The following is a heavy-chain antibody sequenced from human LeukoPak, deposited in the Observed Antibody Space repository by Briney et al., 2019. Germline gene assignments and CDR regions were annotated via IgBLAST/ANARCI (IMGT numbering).Heavy chain of an antibody. CDR2: IFSGGSI. CDR1: GFTVSSNY. V-gene: IGHV3-53*01. Sequence: GGSLRLSCAASGFTVSSNYMSWVRQAPGKGLEWVSAIFSGGSIYYADSVKGRFIISRDNFKNTLYLQMNSLRAEDTALYYCAKKLFTGMGYYFDSWGQGTLVTVSS. J-gene: IGHJ4*02. CDR3: AKKLFTGMGYYFDS. D-gene: IGHD3-10*01.